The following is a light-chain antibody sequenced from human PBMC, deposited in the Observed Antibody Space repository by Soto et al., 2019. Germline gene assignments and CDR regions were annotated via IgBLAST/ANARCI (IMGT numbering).Light chain of an antibody. CDR2: EVS. V-gene: IGLV2-18*01. CDR3: SLYTSENAYV. J-gene: IGLJ1*01. CDR1: STDFVSYNR. Sequence: QSALTQPPSVSESPGQSVTISCTGTSTDFVSYNRVSWYQQPPGTAPKLMIYEVSKRPSGVPDRFSGSKSGNTASLTISGLQAADEADYYCSLYTSENAYVFGTGTKLTVL.